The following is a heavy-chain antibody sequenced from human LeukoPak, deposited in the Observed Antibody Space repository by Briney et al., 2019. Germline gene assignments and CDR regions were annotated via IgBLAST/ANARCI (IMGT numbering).Heavy chain of an antibody. CDR2: IKPDGSEK. Sequence: PGGSLGLSCAVSGFTFSSFWMSWVRQAPGKGLEWVANIKPDGSEKSYVDSVKGRFTISRDNAKNSLYLQMNSLRAEDTAVYYCARDLFDYWGQGTLVTVSS. CDR3: ARDLFDY. V-gene: IGHV3-7*01. CDR1: GFTFSSFW. J-gene: IGHJ4*02.